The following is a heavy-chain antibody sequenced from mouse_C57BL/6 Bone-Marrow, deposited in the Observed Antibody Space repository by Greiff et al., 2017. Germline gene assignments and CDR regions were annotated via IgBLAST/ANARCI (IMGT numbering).Heavy chain of an antibody. J-gene: IGHJ4*01. D-gene: IGHD2-5*01. CDR3: ARSGSNCYYAMDY. V-gene: IGHV1-81*01. CDR2: IYPRSGNT. Sequence: VKLMESGAELARPGASVKLSCKASGYTFTSYGISWVKQRTGQGLEWIGEIYPRSGNTYYNEKFKGKVTLTADKSSSTAYMELRSLTSEDSAVYCCARSGSNCYYAMDYWGQGTSVTVSS. CDR1: GYTFTSYG.